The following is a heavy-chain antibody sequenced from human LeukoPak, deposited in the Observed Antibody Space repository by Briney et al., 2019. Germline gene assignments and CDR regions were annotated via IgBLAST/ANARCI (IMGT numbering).Heavy chain of an antibody. Sequence: SETLSLTCTVSGVSISSYDWSWIRQPPGKGLEWIGYISYSGSTNYNPSLKSRVTISVDTSKNQFSMKLTSVTAADTALYYCARHRAHTYSFDSGGYYLYNFDYWGQGTLVTVSS. CDR1: GVSISSYD. J-gene: IGHJ4*02. V-gene: IGHV4-59*08. CDR2: ISYSGST. D-gene: IGHD3-22*01. CDR3: ARHRAHTYSFDSGGYYLYNFDY.